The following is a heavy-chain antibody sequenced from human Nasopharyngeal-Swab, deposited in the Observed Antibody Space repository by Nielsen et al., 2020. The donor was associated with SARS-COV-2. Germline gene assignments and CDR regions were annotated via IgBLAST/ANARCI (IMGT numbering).Heavy chain of an antibody. CDR2: ISGSGGGT. D-gene: IGHD5-18*01. Sequence: WIRQPPGKGLEWVSSISGSGGGTQYADSVKGRFTISRDNSKNPLLLQMNSLRAEDTAVYYCAFVDTTLLGYYYSGMDVWGQGTTVTVSS. J-gene: IGHJ6*02. CDR3: AFVDTTLLGYYYSGMDV. V-gene: IGHV3-23*01.